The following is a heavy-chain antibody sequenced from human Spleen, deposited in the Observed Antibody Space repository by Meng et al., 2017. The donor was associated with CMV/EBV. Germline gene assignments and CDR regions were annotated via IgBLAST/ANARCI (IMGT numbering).Heavy chain of an antibody. V-gene: IGHV1-2*02. J-gene: IGHJ6*02. CDR1: GYTFTGDF. CDR3: ARDDPAIVAFPPARGGMDV. CDR2: INPNGGDT. D-gene: IGHD2-21*02. Sequence: ASVKVSCTASGYTFTGDFLHWVRQAPGQGLEWMGWINPNGGDTRYAQRFQGRVDMTRDTSISTYYLEVSSLRSEDTAVYYCARDDPAIVAFPPARGGMDVWGQGTSVTVSS.